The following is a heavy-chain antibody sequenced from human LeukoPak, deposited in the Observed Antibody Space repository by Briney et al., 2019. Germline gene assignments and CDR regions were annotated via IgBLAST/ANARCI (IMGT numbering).Heavy chain of an antibody. D-gene: IGHD4-17*01. CDR1: GGSISNYY. J-gene: IGHJ4*02. Sequence: SETLSLTCIVSGGSISNYYWSWIRQPPGKGLEWIGYIYYRGSTNYNPSLKSRVSISVDTSKNQFSLRLNPATAADTAVYYCARGGDYGELRYFDYWGQGTLVTVSS. CDR2: IYYRGST. V-gene: IGHV4-59*01. CDR3: ARGGDYGELRYFDY.